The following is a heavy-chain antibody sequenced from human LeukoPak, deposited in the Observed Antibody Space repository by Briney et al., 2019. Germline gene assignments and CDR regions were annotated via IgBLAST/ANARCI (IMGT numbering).Heavy chain of an antibody. J-gene: IGHJ4*02. CDR2: IYYSGST. Sequence: PSETLSLTCAVYGGSFSGYYWSWIRQPPGKGLEWIGYIYYSGSTNYNPSLKSRVTISVDTSKNQFSLKLSSVTAADTAVYYCARDKAAAAGISYWGQETLVTVSS. CDR3: ARDKAAAAGISY. V-gene: IGHV4-59*12. D-gene: IGHD6-13*01. CDR1: GGSFSGYY.